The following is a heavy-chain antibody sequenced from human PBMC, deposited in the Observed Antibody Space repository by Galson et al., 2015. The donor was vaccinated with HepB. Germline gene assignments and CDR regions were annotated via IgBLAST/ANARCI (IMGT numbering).Heavy chain of an antibody. J-gene: IGHJ4*02. CDR3: TTDKSRNAAGWQDFDY. V-gene: IGHV3-15*07. Sequence: SLRLSCAASGFTLRNAYMNWVRQAPGKGLEWVGRIKSKPDGETTDYAAPVKDRFVVSRDDSKNTLYLQMTGLKTEDTAVYYCTTDKSRNAAGWQDFDYWGQGTLVTVSS. CDR1: GFTLRNAY. D-gene: IGHD6-19*01. CDR2: IKSKPDGETT.